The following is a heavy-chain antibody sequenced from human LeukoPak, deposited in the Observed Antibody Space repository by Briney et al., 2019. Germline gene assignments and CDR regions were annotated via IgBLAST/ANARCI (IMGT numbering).Heavy chain of an antibody. CDR1: GFTFSTYS. D-gene: IGHD5-18*01. CDR3: ARDPGYSYALDY. Sequence: PGGSLRLSCSASGFTFSTYSMNWVRQAPGKGLEWLSYISWGSNVIYYADSVKGRFTTSRDDAKNSLFLQMNSLTDEDTAVYYCARDPGYSYALDYWGQGTLVTVSS. V-gene: IGHV3-48*02. CDR2: ISWGSNVI. J-gene: IGHJ4*02.